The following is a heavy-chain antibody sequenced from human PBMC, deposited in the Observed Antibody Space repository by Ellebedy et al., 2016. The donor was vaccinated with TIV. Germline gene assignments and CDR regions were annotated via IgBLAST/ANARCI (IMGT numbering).Heavy chain of an antibody. CDR2: IIPIFGTA. CDR3: AREGYSGNGYFDY. J-gene: IGHJ4*02. V-gene: IGHV1-69*13. D-gene: IGHD5-12*01. Sequence: ASVKVSCKASGGTFSSYAISWVRQAPGQGLEWMGGIIPIFGTANYAQKFQGRVTITADESTSTAYMELSSLRSEDTAVYYCAREGYSGNGYFDYWGQGTLVTVSS. CDR1: GGTFSSYA.